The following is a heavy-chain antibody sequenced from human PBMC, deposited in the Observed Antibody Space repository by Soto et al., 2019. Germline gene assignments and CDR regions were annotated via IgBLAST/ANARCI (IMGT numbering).Heavy chain of an antibody. CDR2: ISSSSSYI. J-gene: IGHJ3*02. CDR3: ARAPIVVVPAAMATFDI. V-gene: IGHV3-21*01. D-gene: IGHD2-2*01. Sequence: GGSLRLSCAASGFTFSSYSMNWVRQAPGKGLEWVSSISSSSSYIYYADSVKGRFTISRDNAKNSLYPQMNSLRAEDTAVYYCARAPIVVVPAAMATFDIWGQGTMVTVSS. CDR1: GFTFSSYS.